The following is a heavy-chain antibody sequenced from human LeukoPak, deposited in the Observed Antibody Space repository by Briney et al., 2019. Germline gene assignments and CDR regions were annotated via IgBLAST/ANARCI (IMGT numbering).Heavy chain of an antibody. CDR1: GCTFSSYS. CDR3: ASPYYDCWSGYYPLSY. V-gene: IGHV3-21*01. D-gene: IGHD3-3*01. Sequence: GGSLRLSCAASGCTFSSYSINWVRQAPGKGLEWVSCISSSSSYIYYADSVKGRFTISRDNAKNSLYLQMNSLRAEDTAVYYCASPYYDCWSGYYPLSYWGQGSLVTVSS. J-gene: IGHJ4*02. CDR2: ISSSSSYI.